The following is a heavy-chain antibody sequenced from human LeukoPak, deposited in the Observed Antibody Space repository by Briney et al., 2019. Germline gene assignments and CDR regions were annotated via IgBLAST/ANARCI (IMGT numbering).Heavy chain of an antibody. D-gene: IGHD6-19*01. CDR2: ISYDGSNK. CDR3: AKDEGLDNSGWYGGEGGAADY. J-gene: IGHJ4*02. V-gene: IGHV3-30*18. CDR1: GFTFSSYG. Sequence: PGGSLRLSCAASGFTFSSYGMHWVRQAPGKGLEWVAVISYDGSNKYYADSVKGRFTISRDNSKNTLYLQMNSLRAEDTAVYYCAKDEGLDNSGWYGGEGGAADYWGQGTLVTVSS.